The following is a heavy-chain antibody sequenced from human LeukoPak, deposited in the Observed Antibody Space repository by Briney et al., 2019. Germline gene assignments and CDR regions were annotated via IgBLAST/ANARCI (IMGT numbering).Heavy chain of an antibody. CDR3: AKVRPYDSSGYPTLPYPFDI. Sequence: PGGSLRLSCAASGFTFSSYSMNWVRQAPGKGLEWVSAISGSGDITYYADSVKGRFTISRDNSKNTLFLQMNSLRAEDTAVYYCAKVRPYDSSGYPTLPYPFDIWGQGTMVTVSS. D-gene: IGHD3-22*01. V-gene: IGHV3-23*01. J-gene: IGHJ3*02. CDR1: GFTFSSYS. CDR2: ISGSGDIT.